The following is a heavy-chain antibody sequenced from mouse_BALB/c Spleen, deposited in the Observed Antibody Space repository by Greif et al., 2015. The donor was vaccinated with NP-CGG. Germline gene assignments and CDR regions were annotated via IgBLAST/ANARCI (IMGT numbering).Heavy chain of an antibody. V-gene: IGHV14-3*02. CDR1: GFNIKDTY. D-gene: IGHD3-1*01. Sequence: DVQLQESGAELVKPGASVKLSCTASGFNIKDTYMHWVKQRPEQGLEWIGRIDPANGNTKYDPKFQGKATITADTSSNTAYLQLSSLTSEDTAVYYCARSGLGLAMDYWGQGTSVTVSS. CDR2: IDPANGNT. CDR3: ARSGLGLAMDY. J-gene: IGHJ4*01.